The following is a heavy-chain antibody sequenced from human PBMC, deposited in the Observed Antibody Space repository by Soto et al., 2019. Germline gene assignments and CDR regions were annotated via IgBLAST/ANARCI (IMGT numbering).Heavy chain of an antibody. V-gene: IGHV1-46*03. CDR1: GYTFTSYY. CDR2: INPSGGST. CDR3: AREAGITMVRAPFDY. D-gene: IGHD3-10*01. Sequence: ASVKVSCKASGYTFTSYYMHWVRQAPGQGLEWMGIINPSGGSTSYAQKFQGRVTMTRDTSTSTVYMELSSLRSEDTAVYYCAREAGITMVRAPFDYWGQGNLVTVSS. J-gene: IGHJ4*02.